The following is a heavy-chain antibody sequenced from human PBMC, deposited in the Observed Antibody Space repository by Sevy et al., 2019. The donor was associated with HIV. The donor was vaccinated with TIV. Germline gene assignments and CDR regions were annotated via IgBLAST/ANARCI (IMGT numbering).Heavy chain of an antibody. D-gene: IGHD3-9*01. CDR3: TRGTFTTYYDILTGYYKRYYYYYGMDV. Sequence: ASVKVSCKASGYTFTSYDINWVRQATGQGLEWMGWMNPNSGNTGYAQKFQGRVTMTRNTSISTAYMELSSLRSEDTAVYYCTRGTFTTYYDILTGYYKRYYYYYGMDVWGQGTTVTVSS. V-gene: IGHV1-8*01. CDR1: GYTFTSYD. CDR2: MNPNSGNT. J-gene: IGHJ6*02.